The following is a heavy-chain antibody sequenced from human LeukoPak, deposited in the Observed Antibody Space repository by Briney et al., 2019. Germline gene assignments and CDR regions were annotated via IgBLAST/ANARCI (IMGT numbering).Heavy chain of an antibody. Sequence: PGGSLRLSCAASGFTFSSYAMHWVRQAPGKGLEYVSAISSNGGSTYYANSVKGRFTISRDNSKNTLYLQMGSLRAEDMAVYYCARDRGRVVPAAIPDYWGQGTLVTVSS. D-gene: IGHD2-2*02. V-gene: IGHV3-64*01. CDR2: ISSNGGST. CDR3: ARDRGRVVPAAIPDY. J-gene: IGHJ4*02. CDR1: GFTFSSYA.